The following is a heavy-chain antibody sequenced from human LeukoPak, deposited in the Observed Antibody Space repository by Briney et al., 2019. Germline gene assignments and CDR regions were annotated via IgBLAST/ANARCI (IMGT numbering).Heavy chain of an antibody. Sequence: PSETLPLTCTVSGGSISSGGYYWGWIRQPPGKGLEWIGSIYYTGSTYYHPSFKSRVTISADTSKNQFSLKLSSVTAADAAVYYCARQYSSGWPWFDPWGQGTLVTVSS. CDR1: GGSISSGGYY. V-gene: IGHV4-39*01. D-gene: IGHD6-19*01. CDR2: IYYTGST. CDR3: ARQYSSGWPWFDP. J-gene: IGHJ5*02.